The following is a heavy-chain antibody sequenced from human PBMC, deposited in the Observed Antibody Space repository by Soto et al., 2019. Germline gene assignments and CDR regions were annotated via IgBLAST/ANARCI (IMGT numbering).Heavy chain of an antibody. J-gene: IGHJ3*02. CDR1: GFMFNAYG. D-gene: IGHD1-1*01. V-gene: IGHV3-30*18. CDR3: VKAGTMAGTGTTPRSFDI. CDR2: ISFDGSSQ. Sequence: QIQLVESGGGVVQPGRSLRLSCAASGFMFNAYGMHWVRQAPGNGLEWVAVISFDGSSQYYEESVKGRFTISRDNSKNTLYLQMDSLRDEDTAVYFCVKAGTMAGTGTTPRSFDIWGRVTMVTVSS.